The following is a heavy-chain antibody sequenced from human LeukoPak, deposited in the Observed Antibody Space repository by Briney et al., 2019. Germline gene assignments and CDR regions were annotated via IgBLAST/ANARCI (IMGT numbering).Heavy chain of an antibody. CDR1: GGTFSSYA. Sequence: PWASVKVSCKASGGTFSSYAISWVRQAPGQGLEWMGGIIPIFGTANYAQKFQGRVTITADESTSTAYMELSSLRSEDTAVYYCARGGSAIFGVVLDNYGMDVWGQGTTVTVSS. D-gene: IGHD3-3*01. J-gene: IGHJ6*02. V-gene: IGHV1-69*13. CDR2: IIPIFGTA. CDR3: ARGGSAIFGVVLDNYGMDV.